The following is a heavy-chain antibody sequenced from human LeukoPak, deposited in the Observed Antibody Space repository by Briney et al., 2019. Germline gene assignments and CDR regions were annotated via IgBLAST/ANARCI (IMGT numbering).Heavy chain of an antibody. D-gene: IGHD6-13*01. CDR2: IYYSGST. Sequence: GSLRLSCAASGFTFSSYWMSWVRQPPGKGLEWIGSIYYSGSTYYNPSLKSRVTISVDTSKNQFSLKLSSVTAADTAVYYCARLSGYSSSWADYWGQGTLVTVSS. J-gene: IGHJ4*02. CDR3: ARLSGYSSSWADY. V-gene: IGHV4-39*01. CDR1: GFTFSSYW.